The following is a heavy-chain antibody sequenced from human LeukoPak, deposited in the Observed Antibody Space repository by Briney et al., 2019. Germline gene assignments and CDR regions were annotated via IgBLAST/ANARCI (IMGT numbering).Heavy chain of an antibody. V-gene: IGHV4-34*01. CDR1: GGSFSGYY. CDR2: INHSGST. CDR3: ARGPYCSGGSCYLIYYFDY. J-gene: IGHJ4*02. Sequence: SETLSLTCAVYGGSFSGYYWSWIRRPPGKGLEWIGEINHSGSTNYNPSLKSRVTISVDTSKNQFSLKLSSVTAADTAVYYCARGPYCSGGSCYLIYYFDYWGQGTLVTVSS. D-gene: IGHD2-15*01.